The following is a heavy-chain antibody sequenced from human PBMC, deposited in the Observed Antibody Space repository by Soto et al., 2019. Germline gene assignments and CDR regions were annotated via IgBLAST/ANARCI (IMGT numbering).Heavy chain of an antibody. D-gene: IGHD6-13*01. CDR3: ERGRLSAAGRLSTFES. J-gene: IGHJ4*02. Sequence: QVQLVQSGAEVKKPGASVTLSCKASGYPFTTYTLHWVRQAPGQSLEWMGWINGGTDNIRLSQKFQGRLTMPRDTPATTVYMELSGLTSEDTAFYYCERGRLSAAGRLSTFESWGQGSLVTVSS. V-gene: IGHV1-3*01. CDR2: INGGTDNI. CDR1: GYPFTTYT.